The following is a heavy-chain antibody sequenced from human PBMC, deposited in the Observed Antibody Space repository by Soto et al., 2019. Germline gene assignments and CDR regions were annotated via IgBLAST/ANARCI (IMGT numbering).Heavy chain of an antibody. V-gene: IGHV3-9*01. CDR1: GCIFANPA. J-gene: IGHJ4*02. CDR2: VSWNSGSI. CDR3: ARDRCGGECYSFDY. Sequence: TLRLSCSASGCIFANPAMNWVRQAPGKGLEWVAGVSWNSGSIDYADSVKGRFTISRDNAKNSLYLQMNSLRAEDTDLYYSARDRCGGECYSFDYWGQGTQVTVYS. D-gene: IGHD2-21*01.